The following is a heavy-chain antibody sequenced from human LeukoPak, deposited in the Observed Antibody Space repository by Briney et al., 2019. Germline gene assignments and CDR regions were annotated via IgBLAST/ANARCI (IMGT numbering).Heavy chain of an antibody. D-gene: IGHD1-26*01. CDR2: ISGSGGST. Sequence: GGSLRLSCAASGFTFSSYAMSWVRQAPGKGLEWVSAISGSGGSTYYADSVKGRFTISRDNSKNTLYLQMNSLRAEDTAVYYCVTPGGVGATWFTTPKSYYFDYWGQGTLVTVSS. V-gene: IGHV3-23*01. J-gene: IGHJ4*02. CDR3: VTPGGVGATWFTTPKSYYFDY. CDR1: GFTFSSYA.